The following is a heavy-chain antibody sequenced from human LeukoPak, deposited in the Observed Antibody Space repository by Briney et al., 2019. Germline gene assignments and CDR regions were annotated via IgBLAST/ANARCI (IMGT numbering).Heavy chain of an antibody. CDR3: ARAGIQLWLYLDY. Sequence: PGGSLRLSCAASGFTFSSYWMSWVRQAPGKGLEWVANIKQDGSEKYYVDSVKGRFTISRDNAKNSLYLQMNSLRAEDTAVYYCARAGIQLWLYLDYWGQGTLVTVSS. CDR2: IKQDGSEK. CDR1: GFTFSSYW. V-gene: IGHV3-7*01. J-gene: IGHJ4*02. D-gene: IGHD5-18*01.